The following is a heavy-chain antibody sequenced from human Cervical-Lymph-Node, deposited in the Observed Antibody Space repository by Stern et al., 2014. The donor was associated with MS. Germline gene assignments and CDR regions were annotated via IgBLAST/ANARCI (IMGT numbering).Heavy chain of an antibody. Sequence: MQLGESGPGLVKPSQTLSLTCAVSGGSISSGEYYWSWIRQSPGKGLEWIGYIHYSETTYYNPSLKSRVTISVDTSKNQFSLKLSSVTAADTAVYYCSRDADAYSLVFGYWGRGTLVTVSS. CDR2: IHYSETT. CDR3: SRDADAYSLVFGY. J-gene: IGHJ4*02. CDR1: GGSISSGEYY. V-gene: IGHV4-30-4*01. D-gene: IGHD5-24*01.